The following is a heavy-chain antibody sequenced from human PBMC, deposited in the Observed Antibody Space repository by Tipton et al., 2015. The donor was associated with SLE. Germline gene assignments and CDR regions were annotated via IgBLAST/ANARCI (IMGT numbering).Heavy chain of an antibody. CDR1: GYTFTSYW. CDR2: IYSGDSDI. V-gene: IGHV5-51*03. CDR3: ARRDYSNFPDDY. J-gene: IGHJ4*02. Sequence: QLVQSGGEVRKPGESLKISCKGSGYTFTSYWIGWVRQMPGKGLEWMGLIYSGDSDIRYSPSFEGQVTISADKSIATAYLQWSSLKASDTAMYYCARRDYSNFPDDYWGQGTLVTVSS. D-gene: IGHD4-11*01.